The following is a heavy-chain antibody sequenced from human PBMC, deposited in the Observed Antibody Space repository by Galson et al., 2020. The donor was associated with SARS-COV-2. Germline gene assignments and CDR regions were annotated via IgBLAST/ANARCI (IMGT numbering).Heavy chain of an antibody. J-gene: IGHJ4*02. CDR1: GFNFSSYS. Sequence: GGSLRLSCAASGFNFSSYSMNWVRQAPGKGLEWVSYISSSSSTIYYADSVKGRFTISRDNAKNSLYLQMNSLRAEDTAVYYCARDWLYYDFWPYFDYWGQGTLVTVSS. CDR2: ISSSSSTI. D-gene: IGHD3-3*01. CDR3: ARDWLYYDFWPYFDY. V-gene: IGHV3-48*04.